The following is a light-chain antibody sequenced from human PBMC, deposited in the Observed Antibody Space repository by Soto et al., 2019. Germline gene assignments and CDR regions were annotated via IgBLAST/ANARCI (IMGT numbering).Light chain of an antibody. J-gene: IGKJ3*01. Sequence: DIQMTQSPSTLSASVGDRVTITCRASQSIKNWLAWYQQKPGEAPKLLIYKASTLESGVPSRFSGSGSGTEFTLTISCLQPDDVATYYCQQYNSYPQFTFGPGTKVDIK. CDR2: KAS. CDR1: QSIKNW. V-gene: IGKV1-5*03. CDR3: QQYNSYPQFT.